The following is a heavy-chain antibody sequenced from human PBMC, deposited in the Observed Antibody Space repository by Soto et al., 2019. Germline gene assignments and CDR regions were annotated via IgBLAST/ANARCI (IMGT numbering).Heavy chain of an antibody. V-gene: IGHV4-39*01. D-gene: IGHD6-6*01. CDR1: GGSISSSSYY. J-gene: IGHJ4*02. Sequence: SPTLSLTCTVSGGSISSSSYYWGWIRQPPGKGLEWIGSIYYSGSTYYNPSLKSRVTISVDTSKNQFSLKLSSVTAADTAVYYCASKYSSSNTPLGVFDYWGQGTLVTVSS. CDR3: ASKYSSSNTPLGVFDY. CDR2: IYYSGST.